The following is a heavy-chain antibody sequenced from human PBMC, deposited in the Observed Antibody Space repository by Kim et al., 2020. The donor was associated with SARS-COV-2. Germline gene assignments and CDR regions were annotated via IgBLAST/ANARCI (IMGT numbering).Heavy chain of an antibody. D-gene: IGHD3-22*01. CDR2: IYHSGST. J-gene: IGHJ4*02. CDR3: ARSFIDSGYSLGFGY. Sequence: SETLSLTCTVSGYSISSGYYWGWIRQPPGKGLEWIGSIYHSGSTYYNPSLKSRVTISVDTSKNQFSLKLSSVTAADTAVYYCARSFIDSGYSLGFGYWGQGTLVTVSS. V-gene: IGHV4-38-2*02. CDR1: GYSISSGYY.